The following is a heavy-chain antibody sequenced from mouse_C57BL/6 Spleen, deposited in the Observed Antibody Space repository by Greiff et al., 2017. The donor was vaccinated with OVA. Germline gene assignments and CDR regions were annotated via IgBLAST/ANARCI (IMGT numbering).Heavy chain of an antibody. CDR3: ARGLGREGYYFDY. J-gene: IGHJ2*01. Sequence: QVQLQQSGAELVRPGTSVKVSCKASGYAFTNYLIEWVKQRPGQGLEWIGVINPGSGGTNYNEKFKGKATLTADKSSSTAYMQLSSLTSEDSAVYFCARGLGREGYYFDYWGQGTTLTVSS. V-gene: IGHV1-54*01. D-gene: IGHD4-1*01. CDR1: GYAFTNYL. CDR2: INPGSGGT.